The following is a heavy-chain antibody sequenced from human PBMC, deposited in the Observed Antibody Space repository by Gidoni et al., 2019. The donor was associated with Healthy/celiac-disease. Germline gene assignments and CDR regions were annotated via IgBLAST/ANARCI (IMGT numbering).Heavy chain of an antibody. V-gene: IGHV1-69*01. CDR2: IIPIFGTA. D-gene: IGHD6-13*01. J-gene: IGHJ6*02. Sequence: QVQLVQSGAEVKKPGSSVKVSCKASGGTFSSYAISWVRQAPGQGLEWMGGIIPIFGTANYAQKFQGRVTITADESTSTAYMELSSLRSEDTAVYYCARERLEPGIAAAVNYYGMDVWGQGTTVTVSS. CDR3: ARERLEPGIAAAVNYYGMDV. CDR1: GGTFSSYA.